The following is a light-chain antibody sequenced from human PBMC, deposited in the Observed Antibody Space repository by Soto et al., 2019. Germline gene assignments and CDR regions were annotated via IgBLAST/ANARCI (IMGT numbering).Light chain of an antibody. J-gene: IGKJ4*01. V-gene: IGKV3-20*01. CDR3: QQYGSSLGVT. CDR2: GAS. CDR1: QSVSSSY. Sequence: EIVLTQSPGTRSLSPGERATLSCRASQSVSSSYLAWYQQKPGQAPRLLIYGASSRATGIPDRFSGSGSGTDFTLTISRLEPEDFAVYYCQQYGSSLGVTFGGGTKVEIK.